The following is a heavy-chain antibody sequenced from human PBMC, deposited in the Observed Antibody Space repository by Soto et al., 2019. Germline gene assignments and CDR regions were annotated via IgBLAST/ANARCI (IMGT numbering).Heavy chain of an antibody. D-gene: IGHD2-2*01. CDR1: GGSISSYY. CDR2: IYYSGST. CDR3: ARTRYCSGTNCYVIAFDI. J-gene: IGHJ3*02. Sequence: SETLSLTCTVSGGSISSYYWSWIRQPPGKELEWIGYIYYSGSTNYNPSLKSRVTISVDTSKNQFSLKLSSVTAADTAVYYCARTRYCSGTNCYVIAFDIRGQGTMVTVSS. V-gene: IGHV4-59*01.